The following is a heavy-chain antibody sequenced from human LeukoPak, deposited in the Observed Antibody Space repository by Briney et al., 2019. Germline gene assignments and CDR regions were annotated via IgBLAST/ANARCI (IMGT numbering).Heavy chain of an antibody. V-gene: IGHV4-39*01. J-gene: IGHJ4*02. CDR3: ARLWSTDCSGGSCPHQPNY. Sequence: SETLSLTCTVSGGSLSSSSYHWGWIRQPPGKGLEWIGSVFYSGSTYYNPSLKSRVTMSVDTSKNQFSLKLSSVIAADTAVYYCARLWSTDCSGGSCPHQPNYWGQGTLVTVSS. CDR2: VFYSGST. CDR1: GGSLSSSSYH. D-gene: IGHD2-15*01.